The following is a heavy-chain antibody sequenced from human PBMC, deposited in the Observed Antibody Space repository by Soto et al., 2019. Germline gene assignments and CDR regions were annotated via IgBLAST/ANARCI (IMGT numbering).Heavy chain of an antibody. CDR1: GFTFSSYW. V-gene: IGHV3-74*01. CDR2: INSDGSST. J-gene: IGHJ6*03. CDR3: ARESISMVRGIINHYYYYMDV. Sequence: GGSLRLSCAASGFTFSSYWMHWVRQAPGKGLVWVSRINSDGSSTSYADSVKGRFTISRDNAKNTLYLQMNSLRAEDTAVYYCARESISMVRGIINHYYYYMDVWGRGTTVTVSS. D-gene: IGHD3-10*01.